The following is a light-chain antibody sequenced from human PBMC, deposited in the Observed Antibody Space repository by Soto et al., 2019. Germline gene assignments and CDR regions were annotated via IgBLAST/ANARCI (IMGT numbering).Light chain of an antibody. CDR3: QQYSDLPMT. V-gene: IGKV3-11*01. J-gene: IGKJ5*01. Sequence: EIVLTQSPATLSLSLGERATLSCRASQSIGSYLAWYQHKLGQPPRLLIYDASNRATGIPDRFSGSASGTDFTLTISRLEPEDFAVYFCQQYSDLPMTFGQRTRLEIK. CDR2: DAS. CDR1: QSIGSY.